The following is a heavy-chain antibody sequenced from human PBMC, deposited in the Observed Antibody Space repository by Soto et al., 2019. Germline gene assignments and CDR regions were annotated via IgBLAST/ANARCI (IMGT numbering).Heavy chain of an antibody. D-gene: IGHD5-18*01. V-gene: IGHV3-30*18. CDR3: AKVARSPAMVTPPSLFGLGG. CDR2: ISYDGSNK. CDR1: VLTCSTSG. J-gene: IGHJ6*02. Sequence: PGGALRLSCADSVLTCSTSGMHWVRQAPGKGLEWVAVISYDGSNKYYRDSVKGRFTISRDNSKNTLYLQMNSLRLEDTAVYYCAKVARSPAMVTPPSLFGLGGWGQGTTVTVSS.